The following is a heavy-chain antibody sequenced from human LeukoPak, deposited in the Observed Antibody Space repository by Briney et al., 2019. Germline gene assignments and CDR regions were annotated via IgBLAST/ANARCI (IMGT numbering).Heavy chain of an antibody. J-gene: IGHJ6*02. V-gene: IGHV1-18*01. CDR3: AREPPPRYDFWSGYYPYYYYGMDV. D-gene: IGHD3-3*01. CDR2: ISAYNGNT. CDR1: GYTFTSYG. Sequence: ASVKVSCKASGYTFTSYGISWVRQAPGQGLEWMGWISAYNGNTNYAQKLQGRVTMTTDTSTSTVYMELRSLRSDDTAVYYCAREPPPRYDFWSGYYPYYYYGMDVWGQGTTVTVSS.